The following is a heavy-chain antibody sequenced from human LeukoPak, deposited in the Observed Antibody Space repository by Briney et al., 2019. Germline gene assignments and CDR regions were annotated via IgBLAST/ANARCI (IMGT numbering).Heavy chain of an antibody. Sequence: HPGRSLRLSCAASGFTFSSYGMHWVRQAPGKGLEWVAVIWYDGSNKYYADSVKGRFTISRDNSKNTLYLQMNSLRAEDTAVYYCARESRIVVVPAAMRWSDPWGQGTLVTVSS. V-gene: IGHV3-33*01. J-gene: IGHJ5*02. D-gene: IGHD2-2*01. CDR3: ARESRIVVVPAAMRWSDP. CDR2: IWYDGSNK. CDR1: GFTFSSYG.